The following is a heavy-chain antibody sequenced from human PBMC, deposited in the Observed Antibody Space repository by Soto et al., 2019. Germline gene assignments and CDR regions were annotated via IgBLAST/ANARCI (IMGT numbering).Heavy chain of an antibody. D-gene: IGHD1-26*01. Sequence: GGSLRLSCAASGFTFNNAWMNWVRQAPGKGLEWVGRIKSKTDGGTTDYAAPVKGRFTISRDDSENTLYLQMNSLKTEDTSVYHCVWERPEGVFDVWGQGTLVTVSS. CDR1: GFTFNNAW. V-gene: IGHV3-15*07. CDR3: VWERPEGVFDV. J-gene: IGHJ3*01. CDR2: IKSKTDGGTT.